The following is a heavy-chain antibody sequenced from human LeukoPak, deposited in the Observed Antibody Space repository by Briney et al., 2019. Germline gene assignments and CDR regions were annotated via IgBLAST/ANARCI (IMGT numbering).Heavy chain of an antibody. CDR3: ARQSAYYDYVWGSYRFFDY. Sequence: SETPSLTCTVSGGSISSSSSYWGWIRQPPGKGLEWIGSIYYSGSTYYNPSLKSRVTISVDTSKNQFSLKLSSVTAADTAVYYCARQSAYYDYVWGSYRFFDYWGQGTLVTVSS. CDR1: GGSISSSSSY. J-gene: IGHJ4*02. CDR2: IYYSGST. D-gene: IGHD3-16*02. V-gene: IGHV4-39*01.